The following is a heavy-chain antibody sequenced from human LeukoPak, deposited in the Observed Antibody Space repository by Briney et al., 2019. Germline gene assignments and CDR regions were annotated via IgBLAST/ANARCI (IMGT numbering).Heavy chain of an antibody. CDR3: ARHLSGVTGYTYGRGIDY. Sequence: GGSLRLSCAASGFTFSSYEMNWVRQAPGKGLEWVSYISSSGSTIYYADSVKGRFTFSRDNAKTSLYLQMISLRAEDTAVYYCARHLSGVTGYTYGRGIDYWGQGTLVTVSS. CDR1: GFTFSSYE. D-gene: IGHD5-18*01. CDR2: ISSSGSTI. J-gene: IGHJ4*02. V-gene: IGHV3-48*03.